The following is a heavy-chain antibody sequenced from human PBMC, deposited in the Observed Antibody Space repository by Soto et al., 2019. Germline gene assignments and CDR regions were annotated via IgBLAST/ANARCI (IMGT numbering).Heavy chain of an antibody. CDR1: GYTFTGYY. Sequence: VASVKVSCKASGYTFTGYYMHWVRQAPGQGLEWMGWINPNSGGTNYAQKFQGRVTMTRDTSISTAYMELSRLRSDDTAVYYCARDRFVRGVIITEAYYYYGMDVWGQGTTVTVSS. V-gene: IGHV1-2*02. CDR3: ARDRFVRGVIITEAYYYYGMDV. CDR2: INPNSGGT. D-gene: IGHD3-10*01. J-gene: IGHJ6*02.